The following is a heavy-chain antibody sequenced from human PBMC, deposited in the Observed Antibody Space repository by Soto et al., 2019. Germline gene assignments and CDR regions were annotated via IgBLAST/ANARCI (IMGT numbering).Heavy chain of an antibody. D-gene: IGHD1-1*01. V-gene: IGHV3-21*01. Sequence: EVQLVESGGGLVQPGGSLRLSCAASGFTFSSYSMNWVRQAPGKGLEWVSSISSSSSYRYYADSVKGRFTISRDNAKNSLYLQMNSLRAEDTAVYYCARELERRGGWFDPWGQGTLVTVSS. CDR3: ARELERRGGWFDP. J-gene: IGHJ5*02. CDR1: GFTFSSYS. CDR2: ISSSSSYR.